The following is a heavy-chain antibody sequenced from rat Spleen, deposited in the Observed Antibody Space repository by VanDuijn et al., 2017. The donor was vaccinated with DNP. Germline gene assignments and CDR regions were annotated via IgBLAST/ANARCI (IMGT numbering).Heavy chain of an antibody. V-gene: IGHV3-1*01. J-gene: IGHJ2*01. CDR1: GSSITSNY. CDR3: ARWYNYFDY. CDR2: ISYSGAT. D-gene: IGHD1-5*01. Sequence: EVQLQESGPGLVKPSQPVSLTCSVTGSSITSNYWGWIREFPGNKMEYIGHISYSGATNYNPSLKSRISISRDTSKNQFFLQLNSVSTDDTATYYCARWYNYFDYWGQGVMVTVSS.